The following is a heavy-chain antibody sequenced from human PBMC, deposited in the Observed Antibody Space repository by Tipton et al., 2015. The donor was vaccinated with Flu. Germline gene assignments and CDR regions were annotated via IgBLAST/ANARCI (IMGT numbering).Heavy chain of an antibody. D-gene: IGHD3-22*01. J-gene: IGHJ4*02. Sequence: GASVNTFANYWGWIRQPPGKGLEWIGNIYYSGNTYYNPSFESRVTISIDTSKNQISLNLRSVTAADTAIYYCASPNYFDGSGYYLPFENWGLGTLVTVSS. V-gene: IGHV4-39*01. CDR2: IYYSGNT. CDR1: GASVNTFANY. CDR3: ASPNYFDGSGYYLPFEN.